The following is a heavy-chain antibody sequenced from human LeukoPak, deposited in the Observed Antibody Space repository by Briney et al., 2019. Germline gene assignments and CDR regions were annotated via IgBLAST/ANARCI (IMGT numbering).Heavy chain of an antibody. CDR3: ARGRDSSSWYEIYMDV. Sequence: PSETLSLTCTVSGGSISSYYWSWIRQPAGKGLEWIGRIYTSGSTNYNPSLKSRVTMSVDTSKNQFSLKLSSVTAADTAVYYCARGRDSSSWYEIYMDVWGKGTTVTVSS. V-gene: IGHV4-4*07. CDR1: GGSISSYY. D-gene: IGHD6-13*01. J-gene: IGHJ6*03. CDR2: IYTSGST.